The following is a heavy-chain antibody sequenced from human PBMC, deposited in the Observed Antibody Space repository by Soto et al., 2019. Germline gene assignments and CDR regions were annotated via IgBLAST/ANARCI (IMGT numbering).Heavy chain of an antibody. V-gene: IGHV3-23*01. CDR3: AKDHPGSITPGDY. CDR2: ISGSGGST. CDR1: GFTFISYA. Sequence: LILSCASSGFTFISYAMSWVLQAPGKGLEWVSAISGSGGSTYYADSVKGRFTISRDNSKNTLYLQMNSLRAEDTAVYYCAKDHPGSITPGDYWGQGTLVTVSS. J-gene: IGHJ4*02. D-gene: IGHD3-10*01.